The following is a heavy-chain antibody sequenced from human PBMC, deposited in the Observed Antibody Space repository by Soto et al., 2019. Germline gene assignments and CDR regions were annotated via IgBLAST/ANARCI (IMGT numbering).Heavy chain of an antibody. CDR1: GYTFTNYY. CDR2: FNPSGGST. J-gene: IGHJ5*02. D-gene: IGHD2-2*01. Sequence: QVQLVQSGAEVKKPGASVKVSCKASGYTFTNYYMHWVRQAPGQGLEWMGIFNPSGGSTRYAQKFQGRVTMTKDTSTNTVYMELSSLRSEDTAVYYCARVDCSSSSCYNWFDPWGQGTLVTVSS. V-gene: IGHV1-46*03. CDR3: ARVDCSSSSCYNWFDP.